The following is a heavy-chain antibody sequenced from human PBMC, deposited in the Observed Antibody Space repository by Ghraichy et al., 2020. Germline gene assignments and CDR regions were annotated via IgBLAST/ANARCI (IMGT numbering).Heavy chain of an antibody. V-gene: IGHV3-23*01. Sequence: GGSLRLSCAASGFTFSNYAMIWVRQAPGKGLEWVSGISASGGSTYYADSVKGRFTISRDNSKNTLYLQMNTLRAEDTAVFYCAKARSGDYVSLFDYWGQGTLVTVSS. CDR3: AKARSGDYVSLFDY. CDR1: GFTFSNYA. D-gene: IGHD4-17*01. J-gene: IGHJ4*02. CDR2: ISASGGST.